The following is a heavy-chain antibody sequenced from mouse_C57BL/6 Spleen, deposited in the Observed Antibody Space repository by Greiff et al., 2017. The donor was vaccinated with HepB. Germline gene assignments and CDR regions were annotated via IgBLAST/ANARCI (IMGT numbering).Heavy chain of an antibody. CDR2: IDPSDSYT. J-gene: IGHJ2*01. CDR1: GYTFTSYW. CDR3: ARGYGSSDY. D-gene: IGHD1-1*01. V-gene: IGHV1-50*01. Sequence: VQLQQSGAELVKPGASVKLSCKASGYTFTSYWMQWVKQRPGQGLEWIGEIDPSDSYTNYNQKFKGKATLTVDTSSSTAYMQLSSLTSEDSAVYYCARGYGSSDYWGQGTTLTVSS.